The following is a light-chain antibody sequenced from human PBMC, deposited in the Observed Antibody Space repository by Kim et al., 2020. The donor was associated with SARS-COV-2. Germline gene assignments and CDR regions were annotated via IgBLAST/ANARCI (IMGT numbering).Light chain of an antibody. CDR2: AAL. Sequence: DIQMTQSPSSLAASVGDRVTIACRASQSISTYLNWYQQKPGKAPKLLVYAALTLQSGVPSWFSGSGSGTEFTLTISSLQPGDFATYYFQQGHNTPFCTFGGGTKVDIK. CDR3: QQGHNTPFCT. V-gene: IGKV1-39*01. J-gene: IGKJ4*01. CDR1: QSISTY.